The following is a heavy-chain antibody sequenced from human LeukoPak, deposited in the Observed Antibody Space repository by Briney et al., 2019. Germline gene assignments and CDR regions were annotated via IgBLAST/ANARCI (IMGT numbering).Heavy chain of an antibody. Sequence: GGSLRLSCAASGFTFSSYAMSWVRQAPGKGLEWVSAISGSGGSTYYADSVKGRFTISRDNSRNTLYLQMNSLRAEDTAVYYCAKGSRQWLVPNRFDPWGQGTLVTVSS. CDR1: GFTFSSYA. V-gene: IGHV3-23*01. D-gene: IGHD6-19*01. CDR2: ISGSGGST. J-gene: IGHJ5*02. CDR3: AKGSRQWLVPNRFDP.